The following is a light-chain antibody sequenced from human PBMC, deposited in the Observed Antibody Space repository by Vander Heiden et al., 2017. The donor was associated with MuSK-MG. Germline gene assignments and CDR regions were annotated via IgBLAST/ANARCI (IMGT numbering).Light chain of an antibody. CDR2: GAS. J-gene: IGKJ2*01. CDR3: QQHGISPLYT. CDR1: QSVRSAN. Sequence: IVLTQSPGTLALSPGERATLSCRASQSVRSANLAWYQQQRGPAPRLLIYGASIRATGIPDRFGDSGCGTDFTLTLTRREPEDFAVYYCQQHGISPLYTFGQGTKLEIK. V-gene: IGKV3-20*01.